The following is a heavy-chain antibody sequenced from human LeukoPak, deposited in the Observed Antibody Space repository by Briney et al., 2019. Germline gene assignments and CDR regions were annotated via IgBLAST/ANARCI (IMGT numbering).Heavy chain of an antibody. CDR2: ISDNGGNT. V-gene: IGHV3-23*01. Sequence: GGSLRLSCAASGFTFPNYVMSWVRQAPGKGLEWVSSISDNGGNTYYADSVKGRFTISRDNSKNTLYLQMNSLRAEDTAVYYCAKDLRFLEWLLDYWGQGTLVTVSS. J-gene: IGHJ4*02. CDR1: GFTFPNYV. D-gene: IGHD3-3*01. CDR3: AKDLRFLEWLLDY.